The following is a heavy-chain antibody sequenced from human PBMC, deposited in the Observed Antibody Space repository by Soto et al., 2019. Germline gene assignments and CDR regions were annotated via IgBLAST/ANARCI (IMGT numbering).Heavy chain of an antibody. D-gene: IGHD5-12*01. V-gene: IGHV1-24*01. CDR2: FDPEDGET. CDR1: GYTLTELS. CDR3: ATEGDSGYDLGWFDP. J-gene: IGHJ5*02. Sequence: ASVKVSCKVSGYTLTELSMHWVRQAPGKGLEWMGGFDPEDGETIYAQKFQGRVTMTEDTSTDTAYMELSSLRSEDTAVYYCATEGDSGYDLGWFDPWGQGTLVTVSS.